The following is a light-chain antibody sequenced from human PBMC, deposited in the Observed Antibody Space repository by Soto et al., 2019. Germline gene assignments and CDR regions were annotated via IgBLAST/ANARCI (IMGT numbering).Light chain of an antibody. CDR3: ASYRSANTLVV. CDR2: GDN. J-gene: IGLJ1*01. Sequence: QSVLTQPPSVSGAPGQRVSISCTGSTSNIGAPYDVHWYQHLPGTAPKLLIYGDNNRPSGVPDRFSGSKSGTSASLAISGLQPEDGADYFCASYRSANTLVVFGTGTKVTVL. CDR1: TSNIGAPYD. V-gene: IGLV1-40*01.